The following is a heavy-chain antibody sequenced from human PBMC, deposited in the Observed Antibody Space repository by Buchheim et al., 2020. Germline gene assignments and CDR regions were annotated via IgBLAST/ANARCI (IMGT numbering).Heavy chain of an antibody. CDR2: INHSGST. D-gene: IGHD6-6*01. J-gene: IGHJ4*02. Sequence: QVQLQQWGAGLLKPSETLSLTCAVYGGSFSGYYWSWIRQPPGKGLEWIGEINHSGSTNYNPSLKSRVTISVDTSKNQFSSKLSSVTAADTAVYYCARGGIAARRVGTADYWGQGTL. CDR1: GGSFSGYY. CDR3: ARGGIAARRVGTADY. V-gene: IGHV4-34*01.